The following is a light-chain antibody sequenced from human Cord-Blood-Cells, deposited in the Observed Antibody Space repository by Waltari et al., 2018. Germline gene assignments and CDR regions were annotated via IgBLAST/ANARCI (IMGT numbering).Light chain of an antibody. CDR2: GVS. CDR1: SSDVGGYNY. J-gene: IGLJ3*02. CDR3: SSYTSSSTLEV. V-gene: IGLV2-14*01. Sequence: QSALTQPASVSGSPGQSITISCTGTSSDVGGYNYVSWYQQHPGKAPKLMIYGVSNRPSGVSNRFSGSKSGITASLTISALQAEDEADYYCSSYTSSSTLEVFGGGTKLTLL.